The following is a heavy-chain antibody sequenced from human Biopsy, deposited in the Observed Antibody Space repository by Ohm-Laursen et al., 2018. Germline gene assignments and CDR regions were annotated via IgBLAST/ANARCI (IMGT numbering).Heavy chain of an antibody. CDR1: GGSIPSRTHY. J-gene: IGHJ5*02. CDR3: ARHDLSDFWSGYPNFFDR. V-gene: IGHV4-39*01. D-gene: IGHD3-3*01. Sequence: PSETLSLTCALSGGSIPSRTHYWGWIRQTPGKGLVWIGTVYYSGTTYDNPSLKNRVIISVDTSKNQLSLSLKTVIAADTAVYYCARHDLSDFWSGYPNFFDRWGQGTLVTVSS. CDR2: VYYSGTT.